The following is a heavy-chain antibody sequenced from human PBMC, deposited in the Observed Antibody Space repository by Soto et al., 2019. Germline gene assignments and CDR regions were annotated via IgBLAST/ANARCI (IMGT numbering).Heavy chain of an antibody. J-gene: IGHJ6*02. D-gene: IGHD2-15*01. V-gene: IGHV5-51*01. CDR2: IYPGDSDT. Sequence: GESLKISCKGSGYSFTSYWIGWVRQMPGKGLEWMGIIYPGDSDTRYSPSFQGQVTISADKSISTAYLQWSSLKASDTAMYYRARQLLDYYYGMDVWGQGTTVTVSS. CDR1: GYSFTSYW. CDR3: ARQLLDYYYGMDV.